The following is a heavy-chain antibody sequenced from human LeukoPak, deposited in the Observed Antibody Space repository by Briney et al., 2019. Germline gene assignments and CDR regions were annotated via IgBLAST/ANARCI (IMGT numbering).Heavy chain of an antibody. CDR2: IYYSGSTYYSGST. CDR3: ARDVGATPGYFDY. D-gene: IGHD1-26*01. V-gene: IGHV4-59*01. J-gene: IGHJ4*02. Sequence: SETLSLTCTVSGGSISSYYWTWIRQPPGKGLEWIGYIYYSGSTYYSGSTNYNPSLKSRVTISVDTSKNQFSLKLSSVAAADTAVYYCARDVGATPGYFDYWGQGTLVTVSS. CDR1: GGSISSYY.